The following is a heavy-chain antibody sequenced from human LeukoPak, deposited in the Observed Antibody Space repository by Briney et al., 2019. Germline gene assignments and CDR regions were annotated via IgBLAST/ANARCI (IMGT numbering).Heavy chain of an antibody. CDR1: GYSFTNYW. J-gene: IGHJ4*02. Sequence: GESLKISCKGSGYSFTNYWIGWVRQMPGKGLEWMGMIYPGDSDTIYSPSFQGQVTISTDKSISTAYLQWSSLKASDTAMYYCARRPGKYQPLPFDYWGQGTLVTVSS. CDR3: ARRPGKYQPLPFDY. V-gene: IGHV5-51*01. D-gene: IGHD2-2*01. CDR2: IYPGDSDT.